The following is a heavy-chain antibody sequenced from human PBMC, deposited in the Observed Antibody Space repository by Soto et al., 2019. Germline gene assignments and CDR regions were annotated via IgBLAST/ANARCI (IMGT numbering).Heavy chain of an antibody. CDR3: ALSKGYYGSGSYRDYYYGMDV. Sequence: RGESLKISCKGSGYSFTSYWIGWVRQMPGKGLEWMGIIYPGDSDTRYSPSFQGQVTISADKSISTAYLQWSSLKASDTAMYYCALSKGYYGSGSYRDYYYGMDVWGQGTTVTVSS. V-gene: IGHV5-51*01. CDR2: IYPGDSDT. D-gene: IGHD3-10*01. CDR1: GYSFTSYW. J-gene: IGHJ6*02.